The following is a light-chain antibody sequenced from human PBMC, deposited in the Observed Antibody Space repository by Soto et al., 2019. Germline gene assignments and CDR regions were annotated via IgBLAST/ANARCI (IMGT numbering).Light chain of an antibody. CDR3: AAWDDSRSGVV. CDR1: SSNIGSNY. J-gene: IGLJ2*01. CDR2: RNN. Sequence: QSVLTQPPSASGTPGQTVTISCSGSSSNIGSNYVYWYQQLPGTAPKLLIYRNNQRPSGVPDRFSGSKSGTCASLAISGLRSEDEADYYCAAWDDSRSGVVFGGGTKVTVL. V-gene: IGLV1-47*01.